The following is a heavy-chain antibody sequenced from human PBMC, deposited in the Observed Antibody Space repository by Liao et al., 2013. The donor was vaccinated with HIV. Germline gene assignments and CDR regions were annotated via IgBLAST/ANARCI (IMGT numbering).Heavy chain of an antibody. CDR1: GGSFSDYF. D-gene: IGHD1-14*01. CDR3: SRARMRRFYYMDV. J-gene: IGHJ6*03. Sequence: QVQLQQWGAGLLKPSETLSLTCAVYGGSFSDYFWSWIRQPPGKGLEWIGEINHSGSTNYNPSLKSRVTISVDTSKNQFSLKLTSVTAADTAVYYCSRARMRRFYYMDVWGKGTTVTVSS. V-gene: IGHV4-34*01. CDR2: INHSGST.